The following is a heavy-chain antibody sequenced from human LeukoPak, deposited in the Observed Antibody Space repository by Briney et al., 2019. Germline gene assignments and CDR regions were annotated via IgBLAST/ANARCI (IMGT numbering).Heavy chain of an antibody. Sequence: PGGSLRLSCAASGFPFSHFWMYWVRQAPGKGLVWVSRIKGGGRSILYADSVKRRFTISRDNAKNTPYLQMNSLRAEDTAVYYCARVSSSTGGNVDYWGQGTLVTVSS. CDR1: GFPFSHFW. D-gene: IGHD6-6*01. J-gene: IGHJ4*02. CDR3: ARVSSSTGGNVDY. V-gene: IGHV3-74*01. CDR2: IKGGGRSI.